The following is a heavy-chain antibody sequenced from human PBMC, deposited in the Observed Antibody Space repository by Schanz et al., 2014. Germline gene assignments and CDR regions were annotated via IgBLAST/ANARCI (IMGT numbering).Heavy chain of an antibody. CDR1: GFTFSYYS. J-gene: IGHJ4*01. Sequence: EVHLVESGGGLVKPGGSLRLSCAASGFTFSYYSLNWVRQAPGKGLEWLSYTKAGGRDIHYADSVKGRFTISRDEVKLSVYLHRNSLRDDDTAVYYCARDDAWAFDYWGHGTLVTVSS. CDR3: ARDDAWAFDY. V-gene: IGHV3-48*02. CDR2: TKAGGRDI. D-gene: IGHD7-27*01.